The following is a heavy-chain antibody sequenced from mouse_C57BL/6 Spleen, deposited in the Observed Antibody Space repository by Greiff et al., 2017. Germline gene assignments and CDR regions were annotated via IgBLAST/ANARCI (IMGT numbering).Heavy chain of an antibody. CDR3: ARERGYEGYYDY. CDR2: INYDGSST. D-gene: IGHD2-3*01. J-gene: IGHJ2*01. CDR1: GFTFSDYY. V-gene: IGHV5-16*01. Sequence: EVNVVESEGGLVQPGSSMKLSCTASGFTFSDYYMAWVRQVPEKGLEWVANINYDGSSTYYLDSLKSRFIISRDNAKNILYLQMSSLKSEDTATYYCARERGYEGYYDYWGQGTTLTVSS.